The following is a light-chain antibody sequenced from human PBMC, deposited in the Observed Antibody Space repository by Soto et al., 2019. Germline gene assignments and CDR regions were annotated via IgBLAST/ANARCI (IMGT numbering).Light chain of an antibody. V-gene: IGKV3D-15*01. Sequence: EIVMTQSPATLSMSPGERATLSCRASQYISSKVAWYQQIPGQAPRLLIYGASNRATGIQDRFSGSGSGTDFTLTIRRLEPEDSAVYLCKQYNNWPITFGQGTRLEIK. J-gene: IGKJ5*01. CDR3: KQYNNWPIT. CDR2: GAS. CDR1: QYISSK.